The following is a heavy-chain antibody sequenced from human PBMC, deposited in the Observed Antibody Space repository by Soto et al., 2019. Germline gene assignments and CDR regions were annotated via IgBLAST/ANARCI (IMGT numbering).Heavy chain of an antibody. CDR3: ARGQKNIVATPNYYYYRDV. CDR2: INSDGSST. CDR1: GFTFSSYW. V-gene: IGHV3-74*01. Sequence: PGGSLRLSCAASGFTFSSYWMHWVRQAPGKGLVWVSRINSDGSSTSYADYVKGRFTISRDNAKNTLFLQMNSLRAEDTAVYYFARGQKNIVATPNYYYYRDVWGKGTTVTVSS. J-gene: IGHJ6*03. D-gene: IGHD5-12*01.